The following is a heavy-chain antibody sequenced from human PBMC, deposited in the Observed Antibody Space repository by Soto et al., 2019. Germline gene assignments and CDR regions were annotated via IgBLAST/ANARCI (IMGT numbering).Heavy chain of an antibody. V-gene: IGHV3-53*04. Sequence: GGPLRLSCAAAGFTVGSNYMSRVRQAPGKGLEWLSVIYTDDSTYYADSVKGRFTISRHNSKNTLYLQMNSLRAEDTAVYYCTSGTSSSSVPLYWGQGTLVTVSS. D-gene: IGHD1-1*01. J-gene: IGHJ4*02. CDR3: TSGTSSSSVPLY. CDR2: IYTDDST. CDR1: GFTVGSNY.